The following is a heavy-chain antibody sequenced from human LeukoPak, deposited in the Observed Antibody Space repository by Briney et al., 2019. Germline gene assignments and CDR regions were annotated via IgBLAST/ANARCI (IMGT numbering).Heavy chain of an antibody. Sequence: PSETLSLTCTVSGGSISSYYWSWIRQPPGKGLEWIGYIYYSGSTNYNPSLKSRVTISVDTSKNQFSLKLSSVTAADTAVYYCARVNVLRGSSSADYWGQGTLVTVSS. CDR3: ARVNVLRGSSSADY. V-gene: IGHV4-59*08. J-gene: IGHJ4*02. CDR1: GGSISSYY. D-gene: IGHD6-6*01. CDR2: IYYSGST.